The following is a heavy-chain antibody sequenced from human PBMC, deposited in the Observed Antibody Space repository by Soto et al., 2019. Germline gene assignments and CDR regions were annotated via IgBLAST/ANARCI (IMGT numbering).Heavy chain of an antibody. V-gene: IGHV4-30-2*01. Sequence: SETLSLTCAVSGGSLSRGGYSLSWIRQPPGKGLEWIGYFYHSGSTYYNPSLKSRVTISVDRSKNQFSLKLSSVTAADPAVYYCADYGGNSGVLFDFWGQGTLVTVSS. CDR3: ADYGGNSGVLFDF. J-gene: IGHJ5*01. CDR1: GGSLSRGGYS. CDR2: FYHSGST. D-gene: IGHD4-17*01.